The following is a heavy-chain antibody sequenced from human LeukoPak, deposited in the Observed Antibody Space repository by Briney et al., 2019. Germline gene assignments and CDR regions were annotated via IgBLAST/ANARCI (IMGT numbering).Heavy chain of an antibody. V-gene: IGHV4-34*01. D-gene: IGHD5-18*01. CDR3: ARLTRGYSYGLRFDP. CDR1: GGSFSGYY. Sequence: SETLSLTCAVYGGSFSGYYWSWIRQPPGKGLEWIGEIDHSGSTNYNPSLKSRVTISVDTSKNQFSLQLSSVTAADTAVYYCARLTRGYSYGLRFDPWGQGTLVTVSS. J-gene: IGHJ5*02. CDR2: IDHSGST.